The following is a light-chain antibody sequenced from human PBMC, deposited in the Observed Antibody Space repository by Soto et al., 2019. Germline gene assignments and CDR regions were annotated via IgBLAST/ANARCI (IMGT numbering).Light chain of an antibody. Sequence: EIVMTQSPATLSVSPEERATLSCRASQSVSSTLAWYQQKPGQAPRLLIFGASTRATGIPARFSGSGSGTEFTLTISSLQSEDFAVYYCQQYNNWPRLTFGGGTKVEIK. CDR2: GAS. CDR1: QSVSST. V-gene: IGKV3-15*01. CDR3: QQYNNWPRLT. J-gene: IGKJ4*01.